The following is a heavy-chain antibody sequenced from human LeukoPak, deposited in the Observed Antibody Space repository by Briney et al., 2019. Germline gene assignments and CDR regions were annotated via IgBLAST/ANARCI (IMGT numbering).Heavy chain of an antibody. V-gene: IGHV3-23*01. CDR3: AKDGALEWLYQPLFDP. CDR2: ISGSGGST. CDR1: GFTFSSYS. Sequence: GGSLRLSCAASGFTFSSYSMNWVRQAPGKGLEWVSAISGSGGSTYYADSVKGRFTISRDNSKNTLYLQMNSLRAEDTAVYYCAKDGALEWLYQPLFDPWGQGTLVTVSS. D-gene: IGHD3-3*01. J-gene: IGHJ5*02.